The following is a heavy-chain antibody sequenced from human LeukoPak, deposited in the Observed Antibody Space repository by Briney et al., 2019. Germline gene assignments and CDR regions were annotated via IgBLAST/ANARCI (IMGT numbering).Heavy chain of an antibody. CDR2: IWSDGTNS. CDR3: VRDAQRGFDYSNSLRY. Sequence: GGSLRLSCAASGFIYSHYGMHWVRQAPGKGLEWVAVIWSDGTNSFYAGSVKGRFTISRDNSRRTLFLQMNSLRVEDTAMYYCVRDAQRGFDYSNSLRYWGHGTLVTVSS. CDR1: GFIYSHYG. V-gene: IGHV3-33*08. D-gene: IGHD4-11*01. J-gene: IGHJ4*01.